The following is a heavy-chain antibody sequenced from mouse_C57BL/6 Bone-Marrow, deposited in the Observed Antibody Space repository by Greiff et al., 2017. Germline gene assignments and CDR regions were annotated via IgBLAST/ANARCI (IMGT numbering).Heavy chain of an antibody. CDR2: IDPETGGT. J-gene: IGHJ2*01. V-gene: IGHV1-15*01. Sequence: QVQLQQSGAELVRPGASVTLSCKASGYTFTDYEMHWVKQTPVHGLEWIGAIDPETGGTAYNQKFKGKAILTADKSSSTAYMDLRSLTSEDSAVYYCTRRGGPRVDYWGQGTTLTVSS. CDR1: GYTFTDYE. CDR3: TRRGGPRVDY.